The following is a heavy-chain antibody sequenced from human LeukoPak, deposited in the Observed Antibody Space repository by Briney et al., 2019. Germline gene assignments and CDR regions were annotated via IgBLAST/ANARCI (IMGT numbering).Heavy chain of an antibody. J-gene: IGHJ4*02. V-gene: IGHV3-23*01. CDR3: AKRYYDFPLDY. CDR2: ISANGGET. CDR1: GFTFSIYA. Sequence: GGSLRLSCAASGFTFSIYAMNWVRQAPGKGLEWVSSISANGGETHYADSVKGRFTISRNNSKNTLYLQINNPRVEDTAVYYCAKRYYDFPLDYWGQGTLVTVSS. D-gene: IGHD3-3*01.